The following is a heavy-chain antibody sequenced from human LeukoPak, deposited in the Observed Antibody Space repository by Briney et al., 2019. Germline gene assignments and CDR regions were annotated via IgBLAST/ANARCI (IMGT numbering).Heavy chain of an antibody. CDR2: ISTYGGDT. CDR1: NYIFASYG. Sequence: ASVKVSCKTSNYIFASYGISWLRQAPGQGLEWMGWISTYGGDTKFAQNLQGRLTVTTDTSTRTVYMELRSLRSDDTAVYYCARAGRTSTGVFDNWGQGTLVTVSS. V-gene: IGHV1-18*04. J-gene: IGHJ4*02. D-gene: IGHD2-2*01. CDR3: ARAGRTSTGVFDN.